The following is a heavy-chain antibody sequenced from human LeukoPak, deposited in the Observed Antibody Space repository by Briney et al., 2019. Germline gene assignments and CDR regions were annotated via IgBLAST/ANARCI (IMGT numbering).Heavy chain of an antibody. CDR2: IYYSGST. J-gene: IGHJ6*03. CDR3: ARPGDYAPYYYMDV. CDR1: GGSISSSSYY. V-gene: IGHV4-39*01. D-gene: IGHD4-17*01. Sequence: PSETLSLTCPVSGGSISSSSYYWGWIRQPPGKGLEWIGSIYYSGSTYYNPSLKSRVTISVDTSKNQFSLKLSSVTAADTAVYYCARPGDYAPYYYMDVWGKGTTVTVSS.